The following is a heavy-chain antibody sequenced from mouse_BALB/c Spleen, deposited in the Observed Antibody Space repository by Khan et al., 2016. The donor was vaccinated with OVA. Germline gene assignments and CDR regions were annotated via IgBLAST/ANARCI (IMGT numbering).Heavy chain of an antibody. J-gene: IGHJ4*01. CDR1: GYTFTSYW. V-gene: IGHV1S41*01. CDR2: VSPGSGSP. D-gene: IGHD1-1*01. Sequence: DLVKPGASVKLSCKASGYTFTSYWINWIKQRPGQGLEWIGRVSPGSGSPYYNEMFKGKAAVTVDKSSSKDYIQLNSLSSEDSAVYYCTRSNYYGNSPYAMDYWGQGTSVTVSS. CDR3: TRSNYYGNSPYAMDY.